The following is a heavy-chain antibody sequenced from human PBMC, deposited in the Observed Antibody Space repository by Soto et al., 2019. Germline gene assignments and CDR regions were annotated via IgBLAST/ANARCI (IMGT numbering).Heavy chain of an antibody. CDR2: IYYSGST. J-gene: IGHJ4*02. D-gene: IGHD4-17*01. CDR3: ARHKETHRYGDYSLLFDY. V-gene: IGHV4-59*08. CDR1: GGSISSYY. Sequence: SETLSLTCTVSGGSISSYYWSWIRQPPGKGLEWIGYIYYSGSTNYNPSLKSRVTISVDTSKNQFSLKLSSVTAADTAVYYCARHKETHRYGDYSLLFDYWGQGTLVTVSS.